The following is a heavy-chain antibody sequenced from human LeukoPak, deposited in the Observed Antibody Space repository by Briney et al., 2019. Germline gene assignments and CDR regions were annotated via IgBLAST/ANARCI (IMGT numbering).Heavy chain of an antibody. Sequence: SVKVSCKASGYTFTGYYMHWVRQAPGQGLEWMGWINPNSGGTNYAQKFQGRVTMTRDTSISTAYMELSRLRSDDTAVYYCARGYYDSSGYYYARAFDIWGQGTMVTVSS. D-gene: IGHD3-22*01. CDR1: GYTFTGYY. CDR3: ARGYYDSSGYYYARAFDI. V-gene: IGHV1-2*02. J-gene: IGHJ3*02. CDR2: INPNSGGT.